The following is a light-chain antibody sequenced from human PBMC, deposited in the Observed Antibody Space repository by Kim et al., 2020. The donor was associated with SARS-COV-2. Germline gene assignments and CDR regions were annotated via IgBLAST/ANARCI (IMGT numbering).Light chain of an antibody. CDR1: QDISNY. V-gene: IGKV1-33*01. Sequence: SVGDRVTITCQASQDISNYLNWYQQKPGKAPKLLIYDASTLETVVPSRFSGSGSGTDFTFTISSLQPEDIATYYCQQYDNLPPLTFGGGTKVDIK. CDR3: QQYDNLPPLT. CDR2: DAS. J-gene: IGKJ4*01.